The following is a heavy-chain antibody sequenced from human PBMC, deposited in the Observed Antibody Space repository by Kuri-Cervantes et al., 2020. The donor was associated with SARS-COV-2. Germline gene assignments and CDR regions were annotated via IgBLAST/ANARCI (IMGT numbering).Heavy chain of an antibody. CDR2: VHNSGST. CDR3: AGASFGLVGACDY. CDR1: GAPITHHY. D-gene: IGHD3/OR15-3a*01. V-gene: IGHV4-59*11. Sequence: SETLSLTCTVSGAPITHHYWSWMRQPPGKGLEWIGYVHNSGSTSFSPSLRSRVTMSIDTSMSQFSLKLYSVTAADTAIYYCAGASFGLVGACDYWGHGTLVTVSS. J-gene: IGHJ4*01.